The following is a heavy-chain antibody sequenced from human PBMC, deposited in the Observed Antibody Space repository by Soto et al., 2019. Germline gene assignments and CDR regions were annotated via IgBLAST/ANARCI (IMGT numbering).Heavy chain of an antibody. CDR1: GYTFTSYY. CDR2: INPSGGST. Sequence: ASVKVSCKASGYTFTSYYMHWVRQALGQELEWMGIINPSGGSTSYAQKFQGRVTMTRDTSTSTVYMELSSLRSEDTAVYYCARDLSSSSGYSYGYVPDYWGQGTLVTVSS. V-gene: IGHV1-46*01. CDR3: ARDLSSSSGYSYGYVPDY. D-gene: IGHD5-18*01. J-gene: IGHJ4*02.